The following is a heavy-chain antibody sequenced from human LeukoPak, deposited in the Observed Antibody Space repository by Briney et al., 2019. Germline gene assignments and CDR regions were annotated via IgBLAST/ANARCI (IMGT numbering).Heavy chain of an antibody. V-gene: IGHV5-51*01. J-gene: IGHJ4*02. CDR2: IYPGDSDT. Sequence: GESLKISCKGSGYSSTSYWIGWVRQMPGKGLEWMGIIYPGDSDTRYSPSFQGQVTISADKSISTAYLQWSSLKASDTAMYYCARLPCSSTSCYDNPGGSFDYWGQGTLVTVSS. CDR1: GYSSTSYW. D-gene: IGHD2-2*01. CDR3: ARLPCSSTSCYDNPGGSFDY.